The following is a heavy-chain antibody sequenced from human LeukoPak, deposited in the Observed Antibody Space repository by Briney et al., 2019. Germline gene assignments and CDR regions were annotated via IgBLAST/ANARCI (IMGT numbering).Heavy chain of an antibody. CDR1: GFTFSSYW. V-gene: IGHV3-7*01. Sequence: PGGSLRLSCTASGFTFSSYWMNWVRQAPGKGLERVANIKQDGSENHYVDSVKGRFTISRDNAKNSLYLQLNSLRVEDTAVYYCSRIGYSSNCADYWGQGTLVTVSS. CDR2: IKQDGSEN. CDR3: SRIGYSSNCADY. J-gene: IGHJ4*02. D-gene: IGHD6-13*01.